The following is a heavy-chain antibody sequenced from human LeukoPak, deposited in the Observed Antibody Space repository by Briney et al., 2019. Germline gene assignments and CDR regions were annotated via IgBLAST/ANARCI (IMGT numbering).Heavy chain of an antibody. CDR1: GFTFSSYS. V-gene: IGHV3-21*01. CDR2: ISSSSSYI. D-gene: IGHD4-17*01. J-gene: IGHJ4*02. Sequence: AGGSLRLSCAASGFTFSSYSMNWVRQAPGKGLEWASSISSSSSYIYYADSVKGRFTISRDNAKNSLYLQMNSLRAEDTAVYYCARGYGDYDFDYWGQGTLVTVSS. CDR3: ARGYGDYDFDY.